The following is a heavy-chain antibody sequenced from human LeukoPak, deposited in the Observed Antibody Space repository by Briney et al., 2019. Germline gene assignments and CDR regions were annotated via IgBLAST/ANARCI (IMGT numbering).Heavy chain of an antibody. D-gene: IGHD1-7*01. CDR3: ATAGNYRFDY. CDR1: GFTFSTYW. Sequence: PGGSLRLSCAASGFTFSTYWMHWVRQDPGKGLVWVSRINSDGSTRNYADSVKGRFTISRDNAKNTLYLQMNSLRAEDTGVYYCATAGNYRFDYWGQGTLVTVSS. V-gene: IGHV3-74*01. J-gene: IGHJ4*02. CDR2: INSDGSTR.